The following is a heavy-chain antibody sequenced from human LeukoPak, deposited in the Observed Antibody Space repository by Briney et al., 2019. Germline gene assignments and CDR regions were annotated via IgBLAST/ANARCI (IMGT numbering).Heavy chain of an antibody. Sequence: GGSLRLSCAASGFTFSSYWMSWVRQAPGKGLEGVANIKQDGSEKYYVDSVKGRFTISRDNAKNSLYLQMNSLRAEDTAVYYCARDLILAVAGTGVYYYYGMDVWGQGTTVTVSS. CDR3: ARDLILAVAGTGVYYYYGMDV. D-gene: IGHD6-19*01. J-gene: IGHJ6*02. V-gene: IGHV3-7*01. CDR2: IKQDGSEK. CDR1: GFTFSSYW.